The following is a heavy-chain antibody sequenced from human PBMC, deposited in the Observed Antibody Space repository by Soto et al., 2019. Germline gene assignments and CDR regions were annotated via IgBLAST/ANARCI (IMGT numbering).Heavy chain of an antibody. CDR3: ARSYSSSWYGYFDY. CDR2: MNPNSGNT. CDR1: GYTFTSYE. D-gene: IGHD6-13*01. Sequence: GASVKVSCKASGYTFTSYEINWVRQATGQGLEWMGWMNPNSGNTGYAQKFQGRVTMTRNTSISTAYMELSSLRSEDTAVYYCARSYSSSWYGYFDYWGQGTLVTVSS. J-gene: IGHJ4*02. V-gene: IGHV1-8*01.